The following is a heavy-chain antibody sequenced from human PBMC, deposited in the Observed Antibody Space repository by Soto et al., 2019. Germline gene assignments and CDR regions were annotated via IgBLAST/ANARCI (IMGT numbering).Heavy chain of an antibody. CDR2: INADDGDT. V-gene: IGHV1-3*01. J-gene: IGHJ4*02. CDR3: ARDQGSSSWYNRPDY. CDR1: GYTLTCIS. D-gene: IGHD6-13*01. Sequence: ASVKVSCKVCGYTLTCISMRWVRHAPGKGLEWMGGINADDGDTIYAQKFQGRVTITRDTSASTAYMELSSLRSEDTAVYYCARDQGSSSWYNRPDYWGQGTLVTVSS.